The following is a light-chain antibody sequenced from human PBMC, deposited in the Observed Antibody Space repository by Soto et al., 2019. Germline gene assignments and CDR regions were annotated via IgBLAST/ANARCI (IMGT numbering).Light chain of an antibody. V-gene: IGKV3-20*01. Sequence: EIVLTQSPGTLSLSPGERATLSCRASQSVGSSYLAWYQQKPGQAPRLLMYGASSRATGIPDRFSGSGSGTDFTLTISRLEPEDFAVYYCQQDGSSPGGFTFGPGTKVDIK. CDR1: QSVGSSY. J-gene: IGKJ3*01. CDR2: GAS. CDR3: QQDGSSPGGFT.